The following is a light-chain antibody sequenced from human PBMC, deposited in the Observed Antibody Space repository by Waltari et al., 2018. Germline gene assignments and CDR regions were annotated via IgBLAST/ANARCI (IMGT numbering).Light chain of an antibody. CDR1: TGAVTSGHY. V-gene: IGLV7-46*01. CDR2: DTN. J-gene: IGLJ3*02. CDR3: MLYYSGSWV. Sequence: GTVTLTCGSSTGAVTSGHYPYWFQQEPGQAPRTLIYDTNNKHSWTPARFSGFLLGGKAALTLSGAQPEDEADYYCMLYYSGSWVFGGGTKLTVL.